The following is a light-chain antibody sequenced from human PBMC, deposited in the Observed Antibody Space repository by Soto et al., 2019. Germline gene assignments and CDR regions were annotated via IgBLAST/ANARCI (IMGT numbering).Light chain of an antibody. CDR3: QQYGSSSMYT. CDR2: GAS. J-gene: IGKJ2*01. Sequence: EIVLTQSPGTLSLSPGERATLSCRASQSVSSSYLAWYQQKPGQAPRLLIYGASSRATGIPDRFSGSGSGTDFTLTISRLEPEDFAVYYCQQYGSSSMYTFGQGTKLGIK. CDR1: QSVSSSY. V-gene: IGKV3-20*01.